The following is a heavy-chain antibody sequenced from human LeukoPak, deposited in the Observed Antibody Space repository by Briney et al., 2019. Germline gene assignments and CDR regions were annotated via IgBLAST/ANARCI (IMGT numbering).Heavy chain of an antibody. J-gene: IGHJ5*02. CDR2: IFYSGNT. CDR3: ASTYGDRGWFDP. V-gene: IGHV4-39*01. D-gene: IGHD4-17*01. Sequence: SETLSLTCTVSGGSISSIVYYWGWIRQPPGKGLEWIGSIFYSGNTYYNPSLKSRVTISVDTSKNQFSLKLISVTAADTALYYCASTYGDRGWFDPWGQGTLVTVSS. CDR1: GGSISSIVYY.